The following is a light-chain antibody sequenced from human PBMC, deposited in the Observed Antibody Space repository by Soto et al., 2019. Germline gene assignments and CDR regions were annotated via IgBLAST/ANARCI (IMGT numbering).Light chain of an antibody. J-gene: IGKJ4*01. Sequence: EMVLTQSPGTLSLSPGERATLSCRASQSVSSSYLAWYRQKPGQAPRLLINGASSRATGIPHRFSGSGSGTDFTPIISRLEPEDGVVYYCQQYSSSPVTFGGGTKVEIK. CDR3: QQYSSSPVT. CDR2: GAS. CDR1: QSVSSSY. V-gene: IGKV3-20*01.